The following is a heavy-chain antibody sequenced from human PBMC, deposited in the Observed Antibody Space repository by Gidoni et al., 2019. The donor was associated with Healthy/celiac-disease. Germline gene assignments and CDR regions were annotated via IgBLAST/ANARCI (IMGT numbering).Heavy chain of an antibody. CDR2: INYSGST. CDR1: GCSISSGGYY. Sequence: QVQLQESGPGLVKPSQTLSLTCTVSGCSISSGGYYWRWIRQHPGKGLEWIGYINYSGSTYYNPSLKSRVTISVDTSKNQFSLKLSSVTAADTAVYYCARSAAGIEDYWGQGTLVTVSS. CDR3: ARSAAGIEDY. V-gene: IGHV4-31*03. D-gene: IGHD6-13*01. J-gene: IGHJ4*02.